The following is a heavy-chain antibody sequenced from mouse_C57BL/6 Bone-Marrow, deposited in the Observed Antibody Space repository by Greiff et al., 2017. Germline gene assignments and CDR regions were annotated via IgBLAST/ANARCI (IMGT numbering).Heavy chain of an antibody. J-gene: IGHJ3*01. CDR3: TTAWLAY. V-gene: IGHV1-15*01. Sequence: VQVVESGAELVRPGASVTLSCKASGYTFTDYEMHWVKQTPVHGLEWIGAIDPETGGTAYDQKFKGKAILTADKSSSTAYMELRSLTSEDSAVFYCTTAWLAYWGQGTLVTVSA. CDR2: IDPETGGT. CDR1: GYTFTDYE.